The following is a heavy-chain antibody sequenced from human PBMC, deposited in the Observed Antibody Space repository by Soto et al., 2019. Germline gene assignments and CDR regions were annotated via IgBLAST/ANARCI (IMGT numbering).Heavy chain of an antibody. D-gene: IGHD2-21*02. J-gene: IGHJ4*02. CDR1: GFTFRSYG. CDR2: IRYDGSDP. Sequence: QVQLVESGGGVVQPGGSLRLSCGASGFTFRSYGMHWVRQAPGKGLEWVAVIRYDGSDPEYADSVKGRVTISRDNSQNMLYLHMTSLGADDTAVYYCARGWTAPIDYWGQGPLVTVSS. V-gene: IGHV3-33*01. CDR3: ARGWTAPIDY.